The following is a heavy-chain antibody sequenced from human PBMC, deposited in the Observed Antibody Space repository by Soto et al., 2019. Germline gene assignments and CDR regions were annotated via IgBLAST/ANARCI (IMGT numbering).Heavy chain of an antibody. CDR2: IYWDDDQ. V-gene: IGHV2-5*02. J-gene: IGHJ4*02. D-gene: IGHD6-6*01. CDR1: GLSLNTGGVA. Sequence: QITLKESDPALMRPTQTLTLTCTLSGLSLNTGGVAVGWIRQLPGEALEWLAIIYWDDDQRYNPFMQNRVTITKDTSKNQVVLTMTNMDPVDTATYYCAHRPTFGQLVFDFWGQGMLVTVSS. CDR3: AHRPTFGQLVFDF.